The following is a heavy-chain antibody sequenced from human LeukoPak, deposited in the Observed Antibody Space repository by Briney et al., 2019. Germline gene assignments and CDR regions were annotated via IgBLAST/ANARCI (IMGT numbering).Heavy chain of an antibody. CDR2: INTNNGNT. V-gene: IGHV1-18*01. CDR1: GYIFTNYG. J-gene: IGHJ4*02. D-gene: IGHD5-24*01. Sequence: ASVKVSCKASGYIFTNYGMSWVRQAPGQGLEWMGWINTNNGNTNYAQKLQGRVTMTTDTSTSTAYMELRSLRSDDTAVYYCARSPFPWLPLYCDYWGQGTLVTVSS. CDR3: ARSPFPWLPLYCDY.